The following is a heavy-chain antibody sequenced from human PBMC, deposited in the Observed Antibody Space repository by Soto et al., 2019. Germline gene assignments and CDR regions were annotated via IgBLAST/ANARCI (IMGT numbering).Heavy chain of an antibody. Sequence: PSESMSLTCVVSGGSISSGGYSWSWIRQPPGKGLEWIGYIYHSGSTYYNPSLKSRVTISVDRSKNQFSLKLSSVTAADTAVYYCVRVPGPWGQGTLVTVSS. V-gene: IGHV4-30-2*01. CDR1: GGSISSGGYS. J-gene: IGHJ5*02. CDR3: VRVPGP. CDR2: IYHSGST.